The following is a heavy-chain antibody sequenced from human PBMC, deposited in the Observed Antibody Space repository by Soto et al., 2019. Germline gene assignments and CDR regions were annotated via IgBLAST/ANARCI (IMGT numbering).Heavy chain of an antibody. CDR2: IIPIFGTA. D-gene: IGHD3-22*01. Sequence: WASVKVSCKASGGTFSSYAISWVRQAPGQGLEWMGGIIPIFGTANYAQKFQGRVTITADESTSTAYMELSSLRSEDTAVYYCARGGPTYYYDSSGSYRNWFDPWGQGTLVTVSS. V-gene: IGHV1-69*13. CDR1: GGTFSSYA. CDR3: ARGGPTYYYDSSGSYRNWFDP. J-gene: IGHJ5*02.